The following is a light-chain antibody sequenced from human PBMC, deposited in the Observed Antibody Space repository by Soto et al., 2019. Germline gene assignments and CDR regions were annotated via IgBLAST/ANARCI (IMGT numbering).Light chain of an antibody. V-gene: IGKV3-20*01. J-gene: IGKJ1*01. CDR3: QQYGSSGT. CDR1: QSVSNNY. CDR2: GAS. Sequence: EIVLTQSPGTLSLSPGERATLSCRASQSVSNNYLAWYQQKPGQAPRLFIYGASNRATGIPDRFSGSGSGTDFTLTISRLEPKDFAVYYCQQYGSSGTFGQGTKVDIK.